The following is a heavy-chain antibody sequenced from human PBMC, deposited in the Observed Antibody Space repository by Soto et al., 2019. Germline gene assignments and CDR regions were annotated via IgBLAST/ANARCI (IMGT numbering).Heavy chain of an antibody. V-gene: IGHV4-59*01. D-gene: IGHD7-27*01. J-gene: IGHJ4*02. CDR1: GGSISAYY. Sequence: QVQLQESGPGLVKPSETLSLTCTVSGGSISAYYWSWIRQPPGKALEWIGDIYYSGSTNYNPTLHSRVTLSVDISTSQFSRRLSSVTAADTAVYYCATMGIESSTPSFDSWGLGIWVTVSS. CDR3: ATMGIESSTPSFDS. CDR2: IYYSGST.